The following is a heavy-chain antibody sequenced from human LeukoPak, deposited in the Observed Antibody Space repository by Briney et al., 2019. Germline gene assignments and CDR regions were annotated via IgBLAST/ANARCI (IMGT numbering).Heavy chain of an antibody. J-gene: IGHJ5*02. CDR2: IFYSGST. D-gene: IGHD3-22*01. Sequence: PSETLSLTCTVSGGSISTSNYYWGWIRQPPGKGLEWIGNIFYSGSTYYSPSLRSRVTISVDTSKNQFSLKLSSVTAADTAVYYCARGAYYYDSSTLGGSNWFDPWGQGTLVTVSS. CDR3: ARGAYYYDSSTLGGSNWFDP. V-gene: IGHV4-39*07. CDR1: GGSISTSNYY.